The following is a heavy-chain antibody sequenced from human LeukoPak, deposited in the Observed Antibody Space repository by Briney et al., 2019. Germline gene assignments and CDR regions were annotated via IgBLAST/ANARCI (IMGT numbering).Heavy chain of an antibody. D-gene: IGHD6-6*01. CDR2: IYYSGST. J-gene: IGHJ5*02. V-gene: IGHV4-39*01. CDR3: ARGRRQLVRVWFDP. CDR1: GGSISSSSYY. Sequence: SETLSLTCTVSGGSISSSSYYWGWIRQPPGKGLEWIGSIYYSGSTYYNPSLKSRVTISVDTSKNQFSLKLSSVTAADTAVYHCARGRRQLVRVWFDPWGQGTLVTVSS.